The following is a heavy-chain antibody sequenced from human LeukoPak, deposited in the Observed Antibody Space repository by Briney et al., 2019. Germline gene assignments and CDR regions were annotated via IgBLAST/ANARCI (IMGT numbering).Heavy chain of an antibody. V-gene: IGHV3-21*01. Sequence: GGSLRLSCVASGFTFSSYSMNWVRQAPGKGLEWVSSISSSSSYIYYADSVKGRFTISRDNAKNSLYLQMNSLRAEDTAVYYCAREFYDFWSGYYFTRNYYYYMDVWGKGTTVTVSS. J-gene: IGHJ6*03. D-gene: IGHD3-3*01. CDR1: GFTFSSYS. CDR2: ISSSSSYI. CDR3: AREFYDFWSGYYFTRNYYYYMDV.